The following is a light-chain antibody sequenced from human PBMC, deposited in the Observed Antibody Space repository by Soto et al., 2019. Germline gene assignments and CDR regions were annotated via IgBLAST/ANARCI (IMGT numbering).Light chain of an antibody. CDR2: LNSDGRH. V-gene: IGLV4-69*01. J-gene: IGLJ2*01. CDR3: QTWGTGIQV. CDR1: SGHSSYA. Sequence: QAVVTKSPSASASLGASVKLTCTLSSGHSSYAIAWHQQQPEKGPRYLMKLNSDGRHSKGDGIPDRFSGSSSGAERYLTISSLQSEDEADYYCQTWGTGIQVFGGGTKLTVL.